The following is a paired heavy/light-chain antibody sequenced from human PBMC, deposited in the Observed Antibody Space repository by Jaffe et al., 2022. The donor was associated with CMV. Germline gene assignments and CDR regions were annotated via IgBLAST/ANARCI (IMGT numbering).Heavy chain of an antibody. CDR2: IYYTGNT. J-gene: IGHJ4*02. CDR3: ARERWEQLRFVNFDY. V-gene: IGHV4-39*01. D-gene: IGHD1-26*01. Sequence: QLQLQESGPGLVKPSETLSLTCTVSGGSLSSSGYYWDWIRQPPGKGLEWIGSIYYTGNTYNSPSLNSRATLSVDTSKNQFSLQLRSVTAADSAIYFCARERWEQLRFVNFDYWGQGILVTVSS. CDR1: GGSLSSSGYY.
Light chain of an antibody. CDR3: QSYDNNNRV. V-gene: IGLV6-57*04. Sequence: NFMLTQPHSVSESPGKTVTISCTRSGGSIASNYVQWYQQRPGSAPTTVIYEDNQRPSGVPDRFSGSIDSSSNSASLTISGLKTEDEADYFCQSYDNNNRVFGGGTKLTVL. CDR2: EDN. J-gene: IGLJ3*02. CDR1: GGSIASNY.